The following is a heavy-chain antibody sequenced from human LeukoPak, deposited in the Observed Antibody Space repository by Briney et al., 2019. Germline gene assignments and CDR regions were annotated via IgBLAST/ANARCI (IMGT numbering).Heavy chain of an antibody. Sequence: RGSMRLSCAAAGFIFNRHWMHWDRQAQGGGRGCDARIKNDGTYRDYTSFVKGRFTITRDNAKNRLNLQMNSLRVEDTARYYCVRDDDIYGFDYWGQGTVVTVSS. CDR1: GFIFNRHW. V-gene: IGHV3-74*01. J-gene: IGHJ4*02. CDR2: IKNDGTYR. D-gene: IGHD3-3*02. CDR3: VRDDDIYGFDY.